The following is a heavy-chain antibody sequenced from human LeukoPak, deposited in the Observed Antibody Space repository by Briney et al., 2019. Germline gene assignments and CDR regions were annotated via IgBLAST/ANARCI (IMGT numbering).Heavy chain of an antibody. CDR1: GFSFRTSA. Sequence: ASVKVSCKASGFSFRTSAMQGVRQSRGQRLEWIGWIVVGSGNTKYSQNFQERVSITRDMSTSTVYMELSNLRSEDTAVYYCAGMFEGNWFDPWGQGTLVTVSS. J-gene: IGHJ5*02. CDR3: AGMFEGNWFDP. V-gene: IGHV1-58*02. D-gene: IGHD3-10*02. CDR2: IVVGSGNT.